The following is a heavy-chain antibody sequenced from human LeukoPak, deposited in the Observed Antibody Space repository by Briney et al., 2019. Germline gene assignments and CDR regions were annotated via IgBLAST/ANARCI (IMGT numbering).Heavy chain of an antibody. CDR3: ALRPGIAVAGTSYFDY. D-gene: IGHD6-19*01. CDR1: GGSISSYY. CDR2: INHSGST. Sequence: SETLSLTCTVSGGSISSYYWSWIRQPPGKGLEWIGEINHSGSTNYNPSLKSRVTISVDTSKNQFSLKLSSVTAADTAVYYCALRPGIAVAGTSYFDYWGQGTLVTVSS. V-gene: IGHV4-34*01. J-gene: IGHJ4*02.